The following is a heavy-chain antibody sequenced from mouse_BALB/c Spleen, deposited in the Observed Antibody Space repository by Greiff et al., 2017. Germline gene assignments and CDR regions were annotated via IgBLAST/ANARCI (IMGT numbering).Heavy chain of an antibody. CDR2: IWGDGST. J-gene: IGHJ2*01. D-gene: IGHD1-2*01. V-gene: IGHV2-6-7*01. CDR1: GFSLTSYG. Sequence: VKLVESGPGLVAPSQSLSITCTVSGFSLTSYGVHWVRQPPGKGLEWLGMIWGDGSTDYNSALKSRLSISKDNSKSQVFLKMNSLQTDDTARYYCARDHYYGYDYWGQGTTLTVSS. CDR3: ARDHYYGYDY.